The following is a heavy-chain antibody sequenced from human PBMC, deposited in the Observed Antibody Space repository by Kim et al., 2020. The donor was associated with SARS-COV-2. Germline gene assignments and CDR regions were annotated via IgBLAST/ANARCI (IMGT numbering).Heavy chain of an antibody. CDR2: IYYSGST. CDR3: ARGSCSSTSCYPRPYNWFDP. Sequence: SETLSLTCTVSGGSISSGGYYWSWIRQHPGKGLEWIGYIYYSGSTYYNPSLKSRVTISVDTSKNQFSLKLSSVTAADTAVYYCARGSCSSTSCYPRPYNWFDPWGQGTLVTVSS. J-gene: IGHJ5*02. V-gene: IGHV4-31*03. D-gene: IGHD2-2*01. CDR1: GGSISSGGYY.